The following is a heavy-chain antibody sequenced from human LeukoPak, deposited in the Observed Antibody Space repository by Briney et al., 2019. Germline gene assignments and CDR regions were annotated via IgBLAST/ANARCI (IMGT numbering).Heavy chain of an antibody. CDR3: ARLPGGDSSSVVAFDI. Sequence: SETLSLTCTVSGGSISSSYWSWIRQPAEKGLEWIGRIYSSGSTNYNPSLKSRVTMSVDTSRNQFSLKLNSVTAADTAVYYCARLPGGDSSSVVAFDIWGQGTMVTVSS. J-gene: IGHJ3*02. CDR2: IYSSGST. D-gene: IGHD2-21*02. CDR1: GGSISSSY. V-gene: IGHV4-4*07.